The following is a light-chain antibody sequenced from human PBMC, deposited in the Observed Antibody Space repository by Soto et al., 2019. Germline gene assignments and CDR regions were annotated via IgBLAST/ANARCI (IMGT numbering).Light chain of an antibody. J-gene: IGKJ1*01. Sequence: DIQLTQSPSSLSASLGDRITITCRASQSISTYLNWYQQKPGKAPKLLIYAASSLQSGVPSRFSGSGSETDFTLTISSLQPEHFATYSCQQSYSTTWTFGQGTKVDIK. CDR2: AAS. V-gene: IGKV1-39*01. CDR1: QSISTY. CDR3: QQSYSTTWT.